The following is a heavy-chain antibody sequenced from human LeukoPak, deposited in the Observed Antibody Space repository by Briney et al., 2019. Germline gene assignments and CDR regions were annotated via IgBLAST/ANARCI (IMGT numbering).Heavy chain of an antibody. D-gene: IGHD6-6*01. Sequence: GGSLSLSCSASGFTFNRFYLHWVCQAPGKGLEFVSHISSNGATTYYADSVKGRFTISRDNSKNTLYLQMSSLRADDTAVYYCVKDRSLAAPNNDFFDSWGQGALVTVSS. CDR3: VKDRSLAAPNNDFFDS. CDR1: GFTFNRFY. CDR2: ISSNGATT. V-gene: IGHV3-64D*06. J-gene: IGHJ4*02.